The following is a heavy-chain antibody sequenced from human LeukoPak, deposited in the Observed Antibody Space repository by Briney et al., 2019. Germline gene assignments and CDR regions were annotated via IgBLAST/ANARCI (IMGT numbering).Heavy chain of an antibody. CDR3: ARYRGYGGNSLLY. CDR2: IYSGGNT. D-gene: IGHD4-23*01. Sequence: GGSLRPSGAASGFTVISNYMSWVRQAPGKGLEWGSVIYSGGNTYYADSVKGRFTISRDNSKNTLYLQMNSLRAEDTAVYYCARYRGYGGNSLLYWGQGTLVTVSS. J-gene: IGHJ4*02. CDR1: GFTVISNY. V-gene: IGHV3-53*01.